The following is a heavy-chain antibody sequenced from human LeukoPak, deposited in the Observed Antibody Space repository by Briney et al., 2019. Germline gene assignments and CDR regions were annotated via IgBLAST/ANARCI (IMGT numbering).Heavy chain of an antibody. CDR1: RFTFSSYA. Sequence: GGSLRLSCAASRFTFSSYAMSWVRQAPGKGLEWVSATSDNGGGTYYAISVKGRFTISRDNSKNTLYLQMNSLRAEDTAVYYCAKGATSGDCFDFWGQGTLVTVSS. V-gene: IGHV3-23*01. CDR3: AKGATSGDCFDF. CDR2: TSDNGGGT. D-gene: IGHD3-10*01. J-gene: IGHJ4*02.